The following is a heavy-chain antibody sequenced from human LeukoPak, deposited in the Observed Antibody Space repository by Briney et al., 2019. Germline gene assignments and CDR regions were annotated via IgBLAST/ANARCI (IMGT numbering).Heavy chain of an antibody. CDR2: IYPGDSDS. CDR1: GYNFTNYW. CDR3: ARRQMGKYSVDY. Sequence: GESLRISCKGSGYNFTNYWIGWVRQMPGKGLELMGIIYPGDSDSRISPSFQGQVTFSADKSISTAYLQWTSLKASDTAMYYCARRQMGKYSVDYWGQGTLVTVSS. V-gene: IGHV5-51*01. D-gene: IGHD2-15*01. J-gene: IGHJ4*02.